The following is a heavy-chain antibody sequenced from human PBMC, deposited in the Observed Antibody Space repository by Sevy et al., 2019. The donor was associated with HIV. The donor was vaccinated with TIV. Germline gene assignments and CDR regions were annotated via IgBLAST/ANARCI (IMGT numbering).Heavy chain of an antibody. D-gene: IGHD2-21*01. V-gene: IGHV3-11*06. Sequence: GGSLRLSCAASGLIFSDYYMGWVRQAPGKGPEWVANISRGNTYTNYADSVKGRLTISRDNAKKSLYLQMNTLRAEDTAVYYCARLRVIASAPYYFDYWGQGALVTVSS. CDR1: GLIFSDYY. CDR3: ARLRVIASAPYYFDY. J-gene: IGHJ4*02. CDR2: ISRGNTYT.